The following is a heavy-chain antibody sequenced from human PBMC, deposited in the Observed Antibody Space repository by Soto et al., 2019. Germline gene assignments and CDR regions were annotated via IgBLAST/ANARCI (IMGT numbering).Heavy chain of an antibody. J-gene: IGHJ5*02. V-gene: IGHV3-30*18. CDR3: AKGSRDGYNSNWFDP. Sequence: QVQLVESGGGVVQPGRSLRLSCAVSGFTFRSYGMHWVRQAPGKGLEWVAVISYDGSNKYYAASVKGRFTISRDNSKNTLYVQMNSLRAEDTAVYYCAKGSRDGYNSNWFDPWGQGTLVTASS. CDR1: GFTFRSYG. CDR2: ISYDGSNK. D-gene: IGHD5-12*01.